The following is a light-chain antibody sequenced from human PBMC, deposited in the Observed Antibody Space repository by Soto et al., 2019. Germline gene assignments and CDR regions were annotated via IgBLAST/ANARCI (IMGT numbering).Light chain of an antibody. CDR3: AAWDDSLSGPYVV. J-gene: IGLJ2*01. V-gene: IGLV1-44*01. Sequence: QSVLSQPASESGTPGQRGSISCSGSSSNIGRNPVNWYQQLPGTAPQLLIYSNNQRPSGVPDRFSGSKSGTSASLAISGLQAEDEAHYYCAAWDDSLSGPYVVFGGGTQLTV. CDR2: SNN. CDR1: SSNIGRNP.